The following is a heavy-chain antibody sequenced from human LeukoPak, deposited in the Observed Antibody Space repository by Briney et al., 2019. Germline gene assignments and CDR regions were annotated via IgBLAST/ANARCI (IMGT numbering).Heavy chain of an antibody. D-gene: IGHD2-2*03. J-gene: IGHJ4*02. CDR1: GFSFTNYA. V-gene: IGHV3-23*01. Sequence: GGSLRLSCAASGFSFTNYAMSWVRQASARGPEWLSSMKGGGEKFYADSVKGRFTLSRKDSRKTVYLQLNNLRVEDTAIYARASWISTADAVCWGQGTQVTVSS. CDR2: MKGGGEK. CDR3: ASWISTADAVC.